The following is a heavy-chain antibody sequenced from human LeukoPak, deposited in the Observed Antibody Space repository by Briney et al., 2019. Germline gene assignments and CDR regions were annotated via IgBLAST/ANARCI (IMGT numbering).Heavy chain of an antibody. V-gene: IGHV3-23*01. CDR2: LKGTGEK. CDR1: GFSFSSYA. D-gene: IGHD3-16*01. CDR3: ARASWVSTADALW. Sequence: GRSLRLSCVASGFSFSSYAMSSVRQPPTGWLELVSSLKGTGEKYYADSVKGRLTLSRDDSRNTVYLQLNNLRVDDTGVYYCARASWVSTADALWWGQGEVVTASS. J-gene: IGHJ4*02.